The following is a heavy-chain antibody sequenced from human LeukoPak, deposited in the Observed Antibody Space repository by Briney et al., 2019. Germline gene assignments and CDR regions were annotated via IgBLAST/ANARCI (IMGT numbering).Heavy chain of an antibody. V-gene: IGHV1-2*02. J-gene: IGHJ4*02. CDR1: GYTFTVYY. CDR3: ASGVGATIVPTFDY. D-gene: IGHD1-26*01. CDR2: INPNSGGA. Sequence: ASVKVSCKASGYTFTVYYMHWVRQAPGQGLEWMGWINPNSGGANYAQKFQGRVTMTRGTSISTAYMELSRLRSDDTAVYYCASGVGATIVPTFDYWGQGTLVTVSS.